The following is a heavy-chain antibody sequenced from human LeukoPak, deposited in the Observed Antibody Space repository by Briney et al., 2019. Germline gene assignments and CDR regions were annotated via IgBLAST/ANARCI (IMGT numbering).Heavy chain of an antibody. J-gene: IGHJ4*02. V-gene: IGHV4-39*07. CDR3: AGPSYYDSSGDPPSFDY. Sequence: SETLSLTCTVSGGSISTSNYYWGWIRQPPGKGLEWIGNIFYSGSTYYSPSVKSRVTISLDTSRNQFSLKLSSVTAADTAVYYCAGPSYYDSSGDPPSFDYWGQGTLVTVSS. D-gene: IGHD3-22*01. CDR1: GGSISTSNYY. CDR2: IFYSGST.